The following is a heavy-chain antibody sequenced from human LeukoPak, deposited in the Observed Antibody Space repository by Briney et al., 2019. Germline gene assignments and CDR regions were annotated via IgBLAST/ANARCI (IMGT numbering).Heavy chain of an antibody. J-gene: IGHJ4*02. CDR3: AREDSYYYGSGSYPFDY. CDR1: GFTFNSYS. D-gene: IGHD3-10*01. V-gene: IGHV3-21*01. CDR2: ISSSSSYI. Sequence: GGSLRLSCAASGFTFNSYSMNWVRQAPGKGLEWVSSISSSSSYIYYADSVKGRFTISRDNAKNSLYLQMNSLRAEDTAVYYCAREDSYYYGSGSYPFDYWGQGTLVTVSS.